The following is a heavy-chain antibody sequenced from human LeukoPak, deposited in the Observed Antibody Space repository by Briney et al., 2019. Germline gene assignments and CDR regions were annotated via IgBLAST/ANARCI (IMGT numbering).Heavy chain of an antibody. V-gene: IGHV1-2*02. D-gene: IGHD3-3*01. CDR3: AREYYDFWSGSIYYYYGMDV. CDR2: INPNSGGT. Sequence: ASVKVSRKASGYTFTGYYMHWVRQAPGQGLEWMGWINPNSGGTNYAQKFQGRVTMTRDTSISTAYMELSRLRSDDTAVYYCAREYYDFWSGSIYYYYGMDVWGQGTTVTVSS. J-gene: IGHJ6*02. CDR1: GYTFTGYY.